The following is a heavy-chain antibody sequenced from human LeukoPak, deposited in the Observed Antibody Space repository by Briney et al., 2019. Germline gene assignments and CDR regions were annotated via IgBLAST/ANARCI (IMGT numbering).Heavy chain of an antibody. CDR3: AKDYSGSWYYFDY. Sequence: GGSLRLSCAGSKFTFSNYAMTWVRQAPGKGLEWVSTISSSGGSIFYSDSVKGRFTISRDNSRNTVYLQMNSLRAEDTAIYYCAKDYSGSWYYFDYWGQGTPGHRLL. CDR2: ISSSGGSI. V-gene: IGHV3-23*01. D-gene: IGHD6-13*01. J-gene: IGHJ4*02. CDR1: KFTFSNYA.